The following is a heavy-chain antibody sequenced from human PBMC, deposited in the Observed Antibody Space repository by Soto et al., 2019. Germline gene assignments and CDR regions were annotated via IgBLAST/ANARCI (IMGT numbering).Heavy chain of an antibody. D-gene: IGHD2-2*01. CDR3: ARGRYCSSTSCSFYNWFDP. J-gene: IGHJ5*02. CDR1: GYTFTSYA. CDR2: INAGNGNT. Sequence: ASVKVSCKASGYTFTSYATHWVRQAPGQRLEWMGWINAGNGNTKYSQKFQGRVTITRDTSASTAYMELSSLRSEDTAVYYCARGRYCSSTSCSFYNWFDPWGQGTLVTV. V-gene: IGHV1-3*01.